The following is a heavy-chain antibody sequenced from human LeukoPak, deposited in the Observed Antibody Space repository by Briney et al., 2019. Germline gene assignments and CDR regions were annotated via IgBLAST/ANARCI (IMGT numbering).Heavy chain of an antibody. J-gene: IGHJ6*02. Sequence: GASVKVSCKASGYTFTSYYMHWVRQAPGQGLEWMGIINPSGGSTSYAQKFQGRVTMTRDTSTSTVYMELSSLRSEDTAVYYCARPLKSNLGYYYGMDVWGQETTVTVSS. CDR2: INPSGGST. CDR1: GYTFTSYY. D-gene: IGHD4-11*01. CDR3: ARPLKSNLGYYYGMDV. V-gene: IGHV1-46*01.